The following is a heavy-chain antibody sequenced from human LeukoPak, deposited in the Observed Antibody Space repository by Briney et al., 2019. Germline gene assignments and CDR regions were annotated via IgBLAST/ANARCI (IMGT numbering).Heavy chain of an antibody. Sequence: PSETLSLTCTVSGGFISSTNWWSWVRQPPGQGLEWIGEIFHSGRTNHNPSLKSRVTISVDKSKNQFSLRLNSVTAADTAVYYCALLRSTSLVDVWGPGTTVTVSS. CDR3: ALLRSTSLVDV. V-gene: IGHV4-4*02. J-gene: IGHJ6*02. CDR2: IFHSGRT. D-gene: IGHD5/OR15-5a*01. CDR1: GGFISSTNW.